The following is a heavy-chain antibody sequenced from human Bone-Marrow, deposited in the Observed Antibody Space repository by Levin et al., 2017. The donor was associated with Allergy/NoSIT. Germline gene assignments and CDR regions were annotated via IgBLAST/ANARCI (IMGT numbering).Heavy chain of an antibody. CDR3: ARVWEYSYGFDAKYFDY. V-gene: IGHV4-59*01. CDR2: IYYSGST. CDR1: GDSIESYY. D-gene: IGHD5-18*01. Sequence: SETLSLTCTVSGDSIESYYWSWIRQPPGKGLEWIGYIYYSGSTNYNPALKGRVSMSVDNSQNQFSLKLTSVTVADTALYFCARVWEYSYGFDAKYFDYWGQGTLVTVSS. J-gene: IGHJ4*02.